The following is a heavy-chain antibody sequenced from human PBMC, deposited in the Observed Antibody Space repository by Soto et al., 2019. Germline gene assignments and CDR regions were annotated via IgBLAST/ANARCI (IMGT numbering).Heavy chain of an antibody. CDR2: IRSTGSPI. CDR1: GFTFSRYS. Sequence: GESLKISCAASGFTFSRYSMNWVRRAPGRGLEWVAYIRSTGSPIYYADFVKGRFTISRDNAKNSLSLQMNSLSVEDTAVYFCVRDPDALDVWGQGTTVTVSS. D-gene: IGHD2-2*01. V-gene: IGHV3-48*01. J-gene: IGHJ6*02. CDR3: VRDPDALDV.